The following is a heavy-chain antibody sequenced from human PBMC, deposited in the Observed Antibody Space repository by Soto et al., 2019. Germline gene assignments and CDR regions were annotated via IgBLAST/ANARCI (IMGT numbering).Heavy chain of an antibody. CDR2: VFYTGSA. J-gene: IGHJ4*02. CDR3: AKTPTGYYDS. CDR1: GASISSGNYY. V-gene: IGHV4-39*02. Sequence: SETLSLTCTVSGASISSGNYYWGWIRQSPGKGLEYIGSVFYTGSAYYNPSFKSRVSIVADTSTNRFFLNLKSVTATDTGVYYCAKTPTGYYDSWGQGILVTVSS. D-gene: IGHD2-8*02.